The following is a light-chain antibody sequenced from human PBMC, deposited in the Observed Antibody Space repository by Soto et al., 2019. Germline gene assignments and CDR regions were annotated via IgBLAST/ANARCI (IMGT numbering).Light chain of an antibody. CDR2: DTS. J-gene: IGKJ2*01. CDR3: QQYENLPYT. V-gene: IGKV1-33*01. CDR1: HDIRNY. Sequence: DIQLTQSPSSLSASVGDRVSITCQASHDIRNYLNCYQHKPGRAPKLLIYDTSNLETGFPTRFGGSASGTNFSFIITALQPDDVATYYCQQYENLPYTFGQGTKLEI.